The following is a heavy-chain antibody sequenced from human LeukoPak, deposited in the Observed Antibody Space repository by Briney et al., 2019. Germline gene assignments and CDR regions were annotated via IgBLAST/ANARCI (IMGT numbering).Heavy chain of an antibody. J-gene: IGHJ4*02. D-gene: IGHD5-18*01. CDR2: IFPADSDT. CDR1: GYSFTSNW. V-gene: IGHV5-51*01. CDR3: ARHPGYSYGYSDY. Sequence: PGESLKISCKGSGYSFTSNWIGWVRQMPGKGLEWMGIIFPADSDTRYSPSFQGQVTISADKSISTAYLQWSSLKASDTAMYYCARHPGYSYGYSDYWGQGTLVTVSS.